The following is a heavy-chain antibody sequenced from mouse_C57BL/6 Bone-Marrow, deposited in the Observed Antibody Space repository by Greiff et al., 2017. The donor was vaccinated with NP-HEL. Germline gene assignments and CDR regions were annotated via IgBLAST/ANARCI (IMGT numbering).Heavy chain of an antibody. CDR3: ASPCYYGSSWYFYV. D-gene: IGHD1-1*01. V-gene: IGHV1-82*01. CDR2: IYPGDGDT. J-gene: IGHJ1*03. CDR1: GYAFSSSW. Sequence: QVQLQQSGPELVKPGASVKISCKASGYAFSSSWMNWVKQRPGKGLEWIGRIYPGDGDTNYNGKFKGKATLTADKSSSTAYMQLSSLTSEDSAVYFCASPCYYGSSWYFYVWGTGTTVTVSS.